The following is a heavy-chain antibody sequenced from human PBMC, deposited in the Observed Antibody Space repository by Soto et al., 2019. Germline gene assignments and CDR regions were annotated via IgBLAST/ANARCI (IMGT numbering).Heavy chain of an antibody. CDR1: GFTFSSHW. CDR3: ARVLRYFDWSGYGMDV. CDR2: IKQDGSEK. J-gene: IGHJ6*02. Sequence: SGGSLGLSCAASGFTFSSHWMSWVRQAPGKGLEWVANIKQDGSEKYYVDSVKGRFTISRDNAKNSLYLQMNSLRAEDTAVYYCARVLRYFDWSGYGMDVWGQGTTVTVSS. V-gene: IGHV3-7*05. D-gene: IGHD3-9*01.